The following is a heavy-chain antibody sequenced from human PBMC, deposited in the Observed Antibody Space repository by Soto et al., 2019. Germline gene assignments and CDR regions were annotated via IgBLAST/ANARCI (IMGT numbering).Heavy chain of an antibody. D-gene: IGHD2-15*01. J-gene: IGHJ4*02. Sequence: SETLSLTCTVSGDSMSSYYWNWIRQPPGKGLEWIGYISDGGSTKYNPSVKSRVVISVDTSKNQFSLKLSSVTAADTAVYYCAREGGGYFDDWGQGTLVTVSS. V-gene: IGHV4-59*01. CDR1: GDSMSSYY. CDR3: AREGGGYFDD. CDR2: ISDGGST.